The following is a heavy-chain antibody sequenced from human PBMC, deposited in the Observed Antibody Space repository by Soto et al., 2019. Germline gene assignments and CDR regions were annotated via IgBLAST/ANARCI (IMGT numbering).Heavy chain of an antibody. CDR2: IYHNENT. D-gene: IGHD2-15*01. Sequence: SLTCSVSGGSINSEDLYWSWIRQSPGRGMEWMGYIYHNENTYYKPSPGSRIAISIDTSKNQFSLRLSSVTAADTAVYYCARRYCSATSCLSWFVP. CDR1: GGSINSEDLY. CDR3: ARRYCSATSCLSWFVP. V-gene: IGHV4-30-4*01. J-gene: IGHJ5*02.